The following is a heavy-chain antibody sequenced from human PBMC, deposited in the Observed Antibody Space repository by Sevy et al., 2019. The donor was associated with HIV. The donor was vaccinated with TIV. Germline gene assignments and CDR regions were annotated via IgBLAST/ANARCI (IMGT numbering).Heavy chain of an antibody. CDR2: IWYVGSSK. J-gene: IGHJ4*02. V-gene: IGHV3-33*01. CDR3: ASGAYYYASRTENFDY. CDR1: GFTFSSYG. D-gene: IGHD3-10*01. Sequence: GGSLRLSCAASGFTFSSYGMHWVRQAPGKGLEWVALIWYVGSSKYYADSVKGRFTISRDNSKNTLYLQMNGLRAEDTAVYYCASGAYYYASRTENFDYWGQGTLVTVSS.